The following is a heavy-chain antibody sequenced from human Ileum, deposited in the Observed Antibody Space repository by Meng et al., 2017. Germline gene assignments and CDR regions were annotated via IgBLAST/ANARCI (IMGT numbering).Heavy chain of an antibody. D-gene: IGHD3-9*01. CDR1: GFTFSSSW. CDR2: IKQDGSVK. Sequence: GESLKISCAASGFTFSSSWMAWVRQTPGKGLEWVANIKQDGSVKNHVDSVKGRFTVSRDNAENSLYLQMTSLRVGDTAIYYCARDPGFSAFDIWGQGTMVTVSS. J-gene: IGHJ3*02. CDR3: ARDPGFSAFDI. V-gene: IGHV3-7*01.